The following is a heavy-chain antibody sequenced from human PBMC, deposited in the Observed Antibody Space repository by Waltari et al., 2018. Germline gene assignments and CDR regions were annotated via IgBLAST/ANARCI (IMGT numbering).Heavy chain of an antibody. CDR1: GFTFSSYA. Sequence: QVQLVESGGGVVQPGRSLRLSCAASGFTFSSYAMHWVRQAPGKGLEWVAVISLDGSNKDYADSVQGQFTITRDNSKNPLYLQMNSLRAEYTAVYYCAREELFDAFDIWGQGTMVTVSS. CDR2: ISLDGSNK. J-gene: IGHJ3*02. CDR3: AREELFDAFDI. V-gene: IGHV3-30-3*01. D-gene: IGHD1-7*01.